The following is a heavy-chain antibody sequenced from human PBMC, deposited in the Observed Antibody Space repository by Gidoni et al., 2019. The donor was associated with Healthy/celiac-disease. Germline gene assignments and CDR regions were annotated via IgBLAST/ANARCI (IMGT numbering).Heavy chain of an antibody. CDR3: AHRHSSSWDYGMDV. V-gene: IGHV2-5*01. Sequence: QITLKESDPTLVNPTQTLPLTCTSSGFSLSTSGVGVGWIRQPPGKALEWLALIYWNDDKRYSPSLKSRLTITKDTSKNQVVLTMTNMDPVDTATYYCAHRHSSSWDYGMDVWGQGTTVTVSS. CDR2: IYWNDDK. J-gene: IGHJ6*02. D-gene: IGHD6-13*01. CDR1: GFSLSTSGVG.